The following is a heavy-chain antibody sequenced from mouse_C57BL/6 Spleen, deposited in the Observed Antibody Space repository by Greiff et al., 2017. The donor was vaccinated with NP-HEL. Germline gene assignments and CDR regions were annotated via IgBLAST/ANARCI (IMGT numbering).Heavy chain of an antibody. CDR3: ARQIPQFITTVVATRAMDY. CDR2: IDPSDSYT. Sequence: VQLQQPGAELVMPGASVKLSCKASGYTFTSYWMHWVKQRPGQGLEWIGEIDPSDSYTNYNQKFKGKSTLTVDKSSSTAYMQLSSLTSEDSAVYYCARQIPQFITTVVATRAMDYWGQGTSVTVSS. J-gene: IGHJ4*01. V-gene: IGHV1-69*01. CDR1: GYTFTSYW. D-gene: IGHD1-1*01.